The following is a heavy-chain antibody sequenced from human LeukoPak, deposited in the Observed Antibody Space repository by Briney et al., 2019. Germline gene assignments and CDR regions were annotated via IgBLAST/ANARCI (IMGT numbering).Heavy chain of an antibody. Sequence: SETLSLTCSVFGGSISSYYWSWIRQPPGNGLEWIGYLYNSGSTKYNPSLKSRITISVDTSKNQFSLKLASVTAADTAVYYCARLNNGWWVDHWGQGTLVTVSS. CDR1: GGSISSYY. D-gene: IGHD6-19*01. J-gene: IGHJ4*02. CDR3: ARLNNGWWVDH. CDR2: LYNSGST. V-gene: IGHV4-59*01.